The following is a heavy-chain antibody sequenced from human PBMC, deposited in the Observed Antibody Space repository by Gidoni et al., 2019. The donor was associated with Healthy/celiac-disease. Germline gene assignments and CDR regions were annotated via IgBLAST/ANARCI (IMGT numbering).Heavy chain of an antibody. CDR1: GSPFTNPW. D-gene: IGHD3-10*01. Sequence: EVQLVQSGGGLPNPGGSLRLPCAAPGSPFTNPWLTRVRPAPGKGLEWVGRIKSKTDGGTTDYAAPVKGRFTISRDDSKNTLYLQMNSLKTEDTAVYYCTTDRSITMVRGVIAYWYFDLWGRGTLVTVSS. CDR3: TTDRSITMVRGVIAYWYFDL. J-gene: IGHJ2*01. V-gene: IGHV3-15*01. CDR2: IKSKTDGGTT.